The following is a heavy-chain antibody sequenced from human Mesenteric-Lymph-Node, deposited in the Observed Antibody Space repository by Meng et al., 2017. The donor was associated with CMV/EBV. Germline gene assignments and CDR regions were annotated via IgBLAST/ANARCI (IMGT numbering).Heavy chain of an antibody. CDR1: GFTFRTYA. J-gene: IGHJ4*02. D-gene: IGHD6-19*01. CDR2: ISFDGSQK. V-gene: IGHV3-30-3*01. CDR3: ASHAWDTTGWYYFDY. Sequence: GESLKISCAVSGFTFRTYAMHWVRQAPGMGLEWVAVISFDGSQKFYADSVKGRFTISRDNAKKSLFLQMNSLRAEDTAVYYCASHAWDTTGWYYFDYWGQGTLVTVSS.